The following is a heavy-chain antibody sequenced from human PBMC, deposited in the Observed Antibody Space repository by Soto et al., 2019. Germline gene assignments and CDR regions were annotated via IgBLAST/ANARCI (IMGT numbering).Heavy chain of an antibody. V-gene: IGHV3-7*01. J-gene: IGHJ4*02. CDR2: INKDGSAK. Sequence: EVQLVESGGGLVQPGGSLRLSCAASGFTLSNNWMPWVRQAPGKGLEWGANINKDGSAKDYVDSVKGRFTISRDSAKNSRYLEMNSLRADDTAVYFCAGFDANGCWGQGTLVTVSS. CDR1: GFTLSNNW. CDR3: AGFDANGC. D-gene: IGHD6-19*01.